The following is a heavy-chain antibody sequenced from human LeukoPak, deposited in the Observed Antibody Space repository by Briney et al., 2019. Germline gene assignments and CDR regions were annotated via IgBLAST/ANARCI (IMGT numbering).Heavy chain of an antibody. D-gene: IGHD3-22*01. CDR1: GYTFTRYY. Sequence: ASVKVSCKASGYTFTRYYMHWVRQAPGQGLEWMGIINPSDGTISYAQKFQGRVTMTRDTSTSTVYMELSSLRSEDTAVYYCARDRNYYDSSGGGYFDYWGQGTLVTVSS. V-gene: IGHV1-46*01. J-gene: IGHJ4*02. CDR2: INPSDGTI. CDR3: ARDRNYYDSSGGGYFDY.